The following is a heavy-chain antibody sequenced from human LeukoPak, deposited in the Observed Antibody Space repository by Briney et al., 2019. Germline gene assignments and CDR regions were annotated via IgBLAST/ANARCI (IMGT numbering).Heavy chain of an antibody. CDR2: IRYDGSNK. D-gene: IGHD3-3*01. Sequence: GGSLRLSCAASGFTFSSYGMHWVRQAPGKGLEWVAFIRYDGSNKYYADSVKGRFTISRDNSKNTLYLQMNSLRAEDTAVYYCAKTDYDFWSGHDAFDIWGQGTMVTVSS. V-gene: IGHV3-30*02. J-gene: IGHJ3*02. CDR3: AKTDYDFWSGHDAFDI. CDR1: GFTFSSYG.